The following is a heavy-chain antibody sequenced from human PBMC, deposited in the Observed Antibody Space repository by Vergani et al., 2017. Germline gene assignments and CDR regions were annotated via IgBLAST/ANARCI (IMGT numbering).Heavy chain of an antibody. Sequence: EVQLLESGGGLVQPGGSLRLSCAASGFTFSSYAMSWVRQVPGKGLEWVSGISGSGGNTYYANSVKGRFTISRDNSKNTLYLQMNSLRADDTAVYYCAKGVYCRSTSCYEGRGYYYGMGVWGQGTTVTVSS. D-gene: IGHD2-2*01. V-gene: IGHV3-23*01. CDR1: GFTFSSYA. CDR2: ISGSGGNT. CDR3: AKGVYCRSTSCYEGRGYYYGMGV. J-gene: IGHJ6*02.